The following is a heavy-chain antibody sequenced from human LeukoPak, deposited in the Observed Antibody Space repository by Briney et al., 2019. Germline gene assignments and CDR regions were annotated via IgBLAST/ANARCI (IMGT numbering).Heavy chain of an antibody. Sequence: PSETLSLTCTVSGDSISSGSYYWSWIRQPAGKGLEWIGRIYGRGGSNYNPSLKSRVTISGDTSKNQFSLRLSSVTAADTAVYYCARASYSYDINGWVPFDYWGQGTLVTVSS. J-gene: IGHJ4*02. D-gene: IGHD3-22*01. CDR3: ARASYSYDINGWVPFDY. V-gene: IGHV4-61*02. CDR2: IYGRGGS. CDR1: GDSISSGSYY.